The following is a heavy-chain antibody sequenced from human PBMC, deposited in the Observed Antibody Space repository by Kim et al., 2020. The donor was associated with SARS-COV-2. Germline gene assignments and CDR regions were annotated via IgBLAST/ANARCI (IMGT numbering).Heavy chain of an antibody. Sequence: SVKVSCKASGGTFSSYAISWVRQAPGQGLEWMGVIIPIFGTANYAQKFQGRVTITADESTSTAYMELSSLRSEDTAVYYCARVHLGSGGSCYSWFGTMCAFDIWGQGTMVTVSS. V-gene: IGHV1-69*13. D-gene: IGHD2-15*01. CDR1: GGTFSSYA. CDR3: ARVHLGSGGSCYSWFGTMCAFDI. CDR2: IIPIFGTA. J-gene: IGHJ3*02.